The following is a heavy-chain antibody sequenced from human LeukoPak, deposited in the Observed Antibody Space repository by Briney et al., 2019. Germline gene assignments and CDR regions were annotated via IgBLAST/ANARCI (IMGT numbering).Heavy chain of an antibody. D-gene: IGHD4-17*01. CDR1: GGTFNNYA. Sequence: SVKVSCKASGGTFNNYAISWVRQAPGQGLEWMGGIIPIFGTTNHAQKFQDRITITADESTSTACMELSSLRSEDTAVYYCVRDRLDDYGDYVDVFDIWGQGTMVTVSS. CDR2: IIPIFGTT. V-gene: IGHV1-69*13. J-gene: IGHJ3*02. CDR3: VRDRLDDYGDYVDVFDI.